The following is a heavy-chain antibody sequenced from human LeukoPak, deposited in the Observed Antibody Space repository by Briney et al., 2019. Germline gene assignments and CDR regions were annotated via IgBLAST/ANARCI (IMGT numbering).Heavy chain of an antibody. V-gene: IGHV4-38-2*02. CDR1: GYSISSGYY. D-gene: IGHD3-9*01. CDR2: IYHSGST. J-gene: IGHJ4*02. CDR3: ARGNILTGYYSNDY. Sequence: PSETLSLTCTVSGYSISSGYYWGWLRQPPGKGLEWIGSIYHSGSTYYNPSLKSQVTISVDTSKNQFSLKLSSVTAADTAVYYCARGNILTGYYSNDYWGQGTLVTVSS.